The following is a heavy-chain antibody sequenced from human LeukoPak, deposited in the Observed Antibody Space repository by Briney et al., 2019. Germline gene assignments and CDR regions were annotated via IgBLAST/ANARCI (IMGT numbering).Heavy chain of an antibody. CDR2: INEDASTI. CDR3: VRDLILVWTPGDDFDH. D-gene: IGHD3-16*01. V-gene: IGHV3-74*03. Sequence: GGSLRLSCVASGFTLSRYWMHWVRQVPEKGLEWVSRINEDASTITYADSVKGRFTISRDNAKNTLYLQMNSLRAEDTAVYFCVRDLILVWTPGDDFDHWGQGTLVTVSS. CDR1: GFTLSRYW. J-gene: IGHJ4*02.